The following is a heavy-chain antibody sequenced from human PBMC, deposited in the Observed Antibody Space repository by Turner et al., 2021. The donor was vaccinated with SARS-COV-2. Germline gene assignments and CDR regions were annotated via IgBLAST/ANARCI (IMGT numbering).Heavy chain of an antibody. CDR1: GFTFSRYG. J-gene: IGHJ4*02. D-gene: IGHD6-19*01. CDR2: IWYDGSNK. Sequence: QVQLVESGGGVVQPGRSLRLSCAASGFTFSRYGMHWVRQAPGKGLEWVAVIWYDGSNKYYADSVKGRFTISRDNSKNTLYLQMNSLRAEDTAVYYCAKAGFGYSSGWGYFDYWGQGTLVTVSS. CDR3: AKAGFGYSSGWGYFDY. V-gene: IGHV3-33*06.